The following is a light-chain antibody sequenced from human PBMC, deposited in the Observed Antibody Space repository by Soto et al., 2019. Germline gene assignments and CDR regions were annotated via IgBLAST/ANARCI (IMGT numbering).Light chain of an antibody. Sequence: QSALTQPASVSGSPGQSITISCAGTSGDVGGYNYVSWYQQHPGKAPKLMIYDVSNRPSGVSHRFSGSKSGNTASLTISGLQAEDEADYYCSSYRSSNTLYVFGTGTKLTVL. J-gene: IGLJ1*01. V-gene: IGLV2-14*03. CDR1: SGDVGGYNY. CDR3: SSYRSSNTLYV. CDR2: DVS.